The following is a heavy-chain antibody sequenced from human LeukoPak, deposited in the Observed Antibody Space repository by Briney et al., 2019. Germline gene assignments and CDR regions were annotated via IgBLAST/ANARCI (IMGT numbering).Heavy chain of an antibody. V-gene: IGHV5-51*01. D-gene: IGHD5-12*01. CDR3: ARRDYSGYDFSYFDY. CDR2: IYPGDSDT. CDR1: GYTFTSYW. J-gene: IGHJ4*02. Sequence: GESLKISCKGSGYTFTSYWIGWARQMPGKGLEWMGIIYPGDSDTRYSPSFQGQVTISADKSITTAYLQWSSLKASDTAMYYCARRDYSGYDFSYFDYWGQGTLVTVSS.